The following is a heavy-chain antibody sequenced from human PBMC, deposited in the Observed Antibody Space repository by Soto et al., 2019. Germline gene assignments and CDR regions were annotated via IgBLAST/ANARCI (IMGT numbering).Heavy chain of an antibody. CDR2: ISGSGGST. Sequence: GGSLRLSCAVSGFTFSSYAMSWVRQAPGKGLEWVSAISGSGGSTYYADSVKGRFTISRDNSKNTLYLQMNSLRAEDTAVYYCAKCPWYYDSSGYYYDYWGQGTLVTVSS. D-gene: IGHD3-22*01. J-gene: IGHJ4*02. CDR3: AKCPWYYDSSGYYYDY. V-gene: IGHV3-23*01. CDR1: GFTFSSYA.